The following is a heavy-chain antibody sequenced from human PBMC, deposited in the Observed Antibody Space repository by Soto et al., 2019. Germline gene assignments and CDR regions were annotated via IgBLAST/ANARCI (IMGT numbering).Heavy chain of an antibody. V-gene: IGHV4-59*01. CDR1: EGSISSSY. Sequence: SSETLSLTCTVSEGSISSSYWSWIRQPPGKGLEWIGYIHYSGSTDYNPSLKSRVTLSIDTSKNQFSLKLTSVTAADTAVYYCAGGYSYGYPVNPIDSWGQGTLVTVSS. CDR3: AGGYSYGYPVNPIDS. J-gene: IGHJ4*02. CDR2: IHYSGST. D-gene: IGHD5-18*01.